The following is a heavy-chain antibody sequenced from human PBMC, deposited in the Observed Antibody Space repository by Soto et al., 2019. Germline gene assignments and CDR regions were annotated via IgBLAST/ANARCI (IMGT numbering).Heavy chain of an antibody. V-gene: IGHV4-31*03. J-gene: IGHJ6*02. CDR1: GGSISSGGYY. D-gene: IGHD6-6*01. CDR2: NYYSGIT. CDR3: ARGSSIAGLYYGMDV. Sequence: TLSLTCTVSGGSISSGGYYWTWIRQHPGKGLEWIGYNYYSGITYYNPSLKSRVTISLDTSKNQFSLKLSSVTAADTSVYYCARGSSIAGLYYGMDVWGQGTTVTVSS.